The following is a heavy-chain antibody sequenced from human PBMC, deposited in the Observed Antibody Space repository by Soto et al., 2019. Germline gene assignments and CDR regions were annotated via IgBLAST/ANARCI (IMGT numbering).Heavy chain of an antibody. CDR3: ARDRDNLNYVDKSRSDF. D-gene: IGHD1-7*01. CDR2: INHSGGT. Sequence: KTSETLSLTCAVYGGSFSGFYWSWIRQPPGKGLEWIGEINHSGGTNYNPSLKSRVTISVDTSKNQFSLKLSSVTAADTAVYYCARDRDNLNYVDKSRSDFWRHGTLVTVSS. CDR1: GGSFSGFY. J-gene: IGHJ5*01. V-gene: IGHV4-34*01.